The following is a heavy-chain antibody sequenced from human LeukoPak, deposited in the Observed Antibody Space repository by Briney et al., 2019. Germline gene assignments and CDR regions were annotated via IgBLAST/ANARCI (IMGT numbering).Heavy chain of an antibody. CDR3: ARDNSVGDVAWWFDP. V-gene: IGHV1-46*01. D-gene: IGHD1-26*01. J-gene: IGHJ5*02. CDR2: INPTGTTT. Sequence: ASVKVSCKASGYTFINNWMHWVRQAPGQGLEWVGLINPTGTTTVYAQKFQGRVTLTREMSTSTDYMELRSLKSEDTAVYYCARDNSVGDVAWWFDPWGQGTLVTVSS. CDR1: GYTFINNW.